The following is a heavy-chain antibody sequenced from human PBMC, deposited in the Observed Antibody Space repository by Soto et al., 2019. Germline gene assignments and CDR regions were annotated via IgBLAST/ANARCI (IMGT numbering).Heavy chain of an antibody. CDR2: ISSSSSTI. Sequence: GGSLRLSCAASGFTFSSYSMNWVRQAPGKGLEWVSYISSSSSTIYYADSVKGRFTISRDNAKNSLYLQMNSLRAGDTAVYYCARIGRLRWGDYWGQGTLVTVSS. J-gene: IGHJ4*02. CDR3: ARIGRLRWGDY. CDR1: GFTFSSYS. D-gene: IGHD4-17*01. V-gene: IGHV3-48*01.